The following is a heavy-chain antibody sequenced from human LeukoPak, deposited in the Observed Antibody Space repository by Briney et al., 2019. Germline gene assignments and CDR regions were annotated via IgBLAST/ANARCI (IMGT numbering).Heavy chain of an antibody. D-gene: IGHD5-12*01. Sequence: SVKVSCKASGGTFSSYAISWVRQAPGQGLEWMGGVIPIFGTADYAQKFQGRVTITADESTSTAYMELSSLRSEDTAVYYCERDIWESGYAPKGAYYYMDVWGKGTTVTVSS. J-gene: IGHJ6*03. CDR2: VIPIFGTA. CDR1: GGTFSSYA. V-gene: IGHV1-69*01. CDR3: ERDIWESGYAPKGAYYYMDV.